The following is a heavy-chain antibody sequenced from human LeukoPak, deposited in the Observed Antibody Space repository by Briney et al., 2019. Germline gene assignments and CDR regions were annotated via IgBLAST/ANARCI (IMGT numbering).Heavy chain of an antibody. Sequence: GGSLRLSCAASGFTFSSYAMSWVRQAPGKGLEWVSAISGSGGSTYYADSVKGRFTISRDNSKNTLYLQMNSLRAEDTAVYYCARDQGDLSVFDIWGQGTMVTVSS. D-gene: IGHD3-16*01. CDR3: ARDQGDLSVFDI. V-gene: IGHV3-23*01. CDR1: GFTFSSYA. J-gene: IGHJ3*02. CDR2: ISGSGGST.